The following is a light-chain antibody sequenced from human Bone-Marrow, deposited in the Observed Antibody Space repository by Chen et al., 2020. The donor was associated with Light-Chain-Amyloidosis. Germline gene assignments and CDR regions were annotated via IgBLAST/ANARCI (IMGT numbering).Light chain of an antibody. CDR2: AAS. Sequence: DIQLTQSPSFLSASVGDRVTITCRASQGISSYLAWYQQKPGKAPKLLIYAASTLQSGVPSRFSGSGSGTEFTLTNSSLQPEDFATYYCQQINRTEYTFDQGTKLEIK. CDR1: QGISSY. J-gene: IGKJ2*01. CDR3: QQINRTEYT. V-gene: IGKV1-9*01.